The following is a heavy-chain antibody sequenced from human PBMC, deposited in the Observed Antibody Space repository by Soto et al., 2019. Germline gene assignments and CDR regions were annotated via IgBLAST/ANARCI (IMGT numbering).Heavy chain of an antibody. CDR2: IYYSGST. CDR1: GGSISSGDYY. D-gene: IGHD3-3*02. CDR3: ARGSLHFWSGYYVDY. Sequence: SETLSLTCTVSGGSISSGDYYWSWIRQPPGKGLEWIGYIYYSGSTYYNPSLKSRVTISVDTSKNQFSLKLSSVTAAATAVYYCARGSLHFWSGYYVDYWGQGTLVTVFS. V-gene: IGHV4-30-4*01. J-gene: IGHJ4*02.